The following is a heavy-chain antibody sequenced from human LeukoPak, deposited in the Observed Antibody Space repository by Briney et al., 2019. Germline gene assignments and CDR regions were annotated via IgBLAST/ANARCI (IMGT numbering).Heavy chain of an antibody. CDR1: GYTLRVTGYY. Sequence: GASVKVACKASGYTLRVTGYYIHRMRQTPGQRLDWIGWMRPNSDATNYAQKFQGRVTMTRDTSISTAYMDLSRLRSDDTAVYYCARVVQGAIGSPYYGMDVWGQGTTVTVSS. J-gene: IGHJ6*02. CDR3: ARVVQGAIGSPYYGMDV. D-gene: IGHD2-2*01. V-gene: IGHV1-2*02. CDR2: MRPNSDAT.